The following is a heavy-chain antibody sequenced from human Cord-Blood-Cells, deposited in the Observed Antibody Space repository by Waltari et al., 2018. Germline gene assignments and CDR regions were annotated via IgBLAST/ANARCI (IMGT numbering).Heavy chain of an antibody. CDR3: ARVRYYDFWSGYLDAFDI. V-gene: IGHV4-34*01. CDR2: INHSGST. J-gene: IGHJ3*02. CDR1: GGSFSGYY. Sequence: QVQLQQWGAGLLKPSETLSLTCAVYGGSFSGYYWSWIRQPPGKGLEWIGEINHSGSTNYNPSLKSRVTISVDTSKNQFSLKLSSVTAADTAVYYCARVRYYDFWSGYLDAFDIWGQGTMVTVSS. D-gene: IGHD3-3*01.